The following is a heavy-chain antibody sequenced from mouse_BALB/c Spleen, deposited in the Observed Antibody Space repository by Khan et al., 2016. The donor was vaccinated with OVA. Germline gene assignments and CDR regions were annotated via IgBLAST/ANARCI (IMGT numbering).Heavy chain of an antibody. V-gene: IGHV1-84*02. Sequence: QVQLQQSGPELVKPGASVKISCKASGYTFTDNYINWVKQKPGQGLEWIGWIYPGSGKTKYNEKFKGKATLTVDTSSSTAYMQLSSLTSDDTAFYFCARGGYYSNSLFDYWGQGTTLTVSS. D-gene: IGHD1-1*01. CDR3: ARGGYYSNSLFDY. J-gene: IGHJ2*01. CDR2: IYPGSGKT. CDR1: GYTFTDNY.